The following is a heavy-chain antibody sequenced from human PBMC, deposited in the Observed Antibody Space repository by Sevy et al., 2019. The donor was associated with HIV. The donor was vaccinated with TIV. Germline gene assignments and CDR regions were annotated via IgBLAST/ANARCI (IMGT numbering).Heavy chain of an antibody. CDR3: ATSANLDTSCFDP. CDR2: INSAGT. CDR1: GSTFSDDY. J-gene: IGHJ5*02. V-gene: IGHV1-2*02. D-gene: IGHD2-2*01. Sequence: ASVKVSCKTSGSTFSDDYIHWVRQAPGERLEWMGWINSAGTNYAETFQGRVTMTRDASITTAYMELNSLRSDDTATYYCATSANLDTSCFDPWGQGVVVTVSS.